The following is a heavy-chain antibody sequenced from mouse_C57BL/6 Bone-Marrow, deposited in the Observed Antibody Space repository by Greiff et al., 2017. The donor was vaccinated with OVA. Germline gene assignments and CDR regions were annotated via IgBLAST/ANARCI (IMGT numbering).Heavy chain of an antibody. CDR3: ARGGQLRLFAY. Sequence: EVHLVESGGGLVKPGGSLKLSCAASGFTFSSYAMSWVRQTPEKRLEWVATISDGGSYTYYPDNVKGRFTISRDNAKNNLYLQMSHLKSEDTAMYYCARGGQLRLFAYWGQGTLVTVSA. CDR2: ISDGGSYT. V-gene: IGHV5-4*01. J-gene: IGHJ3*01. CDR1: GFTFSSYA. D-gene: IGHD3-2*02.